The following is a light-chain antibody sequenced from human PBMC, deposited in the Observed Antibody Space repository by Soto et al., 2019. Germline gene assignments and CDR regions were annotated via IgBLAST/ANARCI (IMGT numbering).Light chain of an antibody. CDR3: QKYNSAPLT. Sequence: DIQMTQSPSSLSASVGDRVTITCRASQGIRNYLAWYQQKPGKVPKLLIYAASTLQSGVPSRFSGSGSGTDFTLTISSLQPEDVATYYCQKYNSAPLTCGGGTKVEIK. J-gene: IGKJ4*01. CDR2: AAS. CDR1: QGIRNY. V-gene: IGKV1-27*01.